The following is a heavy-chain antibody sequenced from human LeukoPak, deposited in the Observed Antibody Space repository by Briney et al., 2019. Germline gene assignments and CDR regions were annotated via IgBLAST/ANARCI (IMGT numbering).Heavy chain of an antibody. D-gene: IGHD6-19*01. V-gene: IGHV3-64D*06. CDR1: GFTFSSYA. J-gene: IGHJ4*02. Sequence: GGSLTLSCSASGFTFSSYAMHSVRQPGSRGGEDVSAISSNGGSTYYADSVKGRFTISRDNSKNTLYLQMSSLRAEDTAVYYCVKVAVAGKVSFDYWGQGTLVTVSS. CDR2: ISSNGGST. CDR3: VKVAVAGKVSFDY.